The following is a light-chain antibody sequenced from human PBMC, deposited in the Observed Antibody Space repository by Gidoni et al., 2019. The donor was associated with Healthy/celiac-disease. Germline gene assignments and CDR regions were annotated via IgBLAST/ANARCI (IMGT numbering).Light chain of an antibody. Sequence: QSVLTQPPSPPGTPGQRVTISCSGSSSNIGSNTVNWYQQLPGTAPKLLIYSNNQRPSGVPDRFSGSKSGTSASLAISGLQSEDEADYYCAAWDDSLNGPVFGGGTKLTVL. CDR2: SNN. V-gene: IGLV1-44*01. J-gene: IGLJ2*01. CDR1: SSNIGSNT. CDR3: AAWDDSLNGPV.